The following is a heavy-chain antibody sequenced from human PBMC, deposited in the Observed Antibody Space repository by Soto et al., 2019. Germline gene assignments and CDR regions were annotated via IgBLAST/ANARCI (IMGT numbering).Heavy chain of an antibody. Sequence: PGGLLYLFRTGSGFCFTRFWIGFVRPMLGKGLELMWSICPGYSDTRYSPSFRGQVIISAVKAFSTSYLQWSSLKASDTSMYYCATLGNYGGTYGMDVWGQGTTVTVS. CDR2: ICPGYSDT. CDR3: ATLGNYGGTYGMDV. D-gene: IGHD4-17*01. CDR1: GFCFTRFW. J-gene: IGHJ6*02. V-gene: IGHV5-51*01.